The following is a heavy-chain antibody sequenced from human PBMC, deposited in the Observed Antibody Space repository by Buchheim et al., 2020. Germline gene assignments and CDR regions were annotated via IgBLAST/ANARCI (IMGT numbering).Heavy chain of an antibody. CDR1: GFTFSSYG. J-gene: IGHJ2*01. V-gene: IGHV3-33*01. D-gene: IGHD1-1*01. CDR3: ARALAGNDANWYFDL. Sequence: QVQLVESGGGVVQPGRSLRLSCAASGFTFSSYGMHWVRQAPGKGLEWVAVIWYDGSNKYYADSVKGRFTISRDNSKNTLYLQMNSLRAEDTAVYYCARALAGNDANWYFDLWGRGTL. CDR2: IWYDGSNK.